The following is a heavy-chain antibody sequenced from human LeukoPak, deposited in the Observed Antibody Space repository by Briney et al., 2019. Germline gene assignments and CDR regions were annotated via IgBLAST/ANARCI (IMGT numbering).Heavy chain of an antibody. V-gene: IGHV4-34*01. CDR1: GGSFSGYY. D-gene: IGHD2-15*01. J-gene: IGHJ4*02. CDR2: NNHRGST. CDR3: ARAPGAALD. Sequence: PSETLSLTCAVYGGSFSGYYWSWVRQPPGKGLEWIGENNHRGSTNYNPSLKSRVTVSLDTSKNQFSLKLSSVTAADTAVYYCARAPGAALDWGQGTLVTVSS.